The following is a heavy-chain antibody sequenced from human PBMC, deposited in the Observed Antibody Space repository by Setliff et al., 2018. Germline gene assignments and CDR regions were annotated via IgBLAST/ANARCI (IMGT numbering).Heavy chain of an antibody. CDR1: GGTFSSYG. V-gene: IGHV1-69*05. J-gene: IGHJ4*02. Sequence: SVKVSCKASGGTFSSYGISWVRQAPGQGLEWMGGTIPMFGSTTYAQKFQGRVTMTRDTSTSTVYMELSSLRTEDTAVYYCARGYYDSYARYYVVGDYWGQGTPVTVSS. CDR2: TIPMFGST. CDR3: ARGYYDSYARYYVVGDY. D-gene: IGHD3-22*01.